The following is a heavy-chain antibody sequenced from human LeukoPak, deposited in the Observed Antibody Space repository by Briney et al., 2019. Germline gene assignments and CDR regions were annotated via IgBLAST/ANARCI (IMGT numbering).Heavy chain of an antibody. CDR1: GFTFSSYG. D-gene: IGHD3-10*01. J-gene: IGHJ4*02. Sequence: PGGSLRLSCAASGFTFSSYGMHWVRQAPGKGLEWVAFIRYDGSNKYYADSVKGRFTISRDNSKNTMYLQMNSLRAEDTAVYYCAKDRYGSGSYFDYWGQGTLVTVSS. CDR3: AKDRYGSGSYFDY. CDR2: IRYDGSNK. V-gene: IGHV3-30*02.